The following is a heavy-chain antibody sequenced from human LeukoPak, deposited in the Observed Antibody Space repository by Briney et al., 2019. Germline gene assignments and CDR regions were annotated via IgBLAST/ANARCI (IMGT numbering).Heavy chain of an antibody. CDR2: INAGNGNT. CDR1: GYTFTSYA. CDR3: AREDTAMGCFDY. J-gene: IGHJ4*02. Sequence: ASVKVSCKSSGYTFTSYAMHWVRQAPGQRLEWMGWINAGNGNTKYSQKFQGRVTITRDTSASTAYMELSSLRSEDTAVYYCAREDTAMGCFDYWGQGTLVTVSS. D-gene: IGHD5-18*01. V-gene: IGHV1-3*01.